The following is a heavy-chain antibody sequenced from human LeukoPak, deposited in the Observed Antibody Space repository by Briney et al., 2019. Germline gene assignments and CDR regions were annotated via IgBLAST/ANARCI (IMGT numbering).Heavy chain of an antibody. CDR2: IKQDGSKK. CDR1: GFPFSSYW. D-gene: IGHD5-24*01. CDR3: PRVGYIDEGIDY. J-gene: IGHJ4*02. V-gene: IGHV3-7*04. Sequence: GSLRLSCVASGFPFSSYWMTWVRQAPGKGLEWVANIKQDGSKKSYVDSVKGRFTISRDNAKNSLYLQMNSLRAEDTAIYYCPRVGYIDEGIDYWGQGTLVTVSS.